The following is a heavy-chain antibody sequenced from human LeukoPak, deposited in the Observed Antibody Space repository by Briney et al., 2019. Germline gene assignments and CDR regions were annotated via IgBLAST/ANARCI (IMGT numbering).Heavy chain of an antibody. CDR2: IYYSGST. V-gene: IGHV4-59*08. J-gene: IGHJ4*02. CDR3: ARGVKGVADLNY. CDR1: GGSISSYY. Sequence: SETLSLTCTVSGGSISSYYWSWIRQPPGKGLEWIGYIYYSGSTNYNPSLKSRVTVSVDTSKNQFSLKLSSVTAADTAVYYCARGVKGVADLNYWGQGTLVTVSS. D-gene: IGHD6-19*01.